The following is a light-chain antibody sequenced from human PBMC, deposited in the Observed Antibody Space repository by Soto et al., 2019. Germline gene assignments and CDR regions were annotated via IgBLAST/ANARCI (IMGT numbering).Light chain of an antibody. V-gene: IGKV1D-12*01. J-gene: IGKJ5*01. Sequence: DIPMTQSPSSVSAAVGERVTITCRASQVMSSWLAWYQQKPGKAPKLLIFAASTLQSGVPSRFSGSGSRTDFTLTITSLQPEDIGTYYCQQTDTLPSTFGQGTRLEIK. CDR1: QVMSSW. CDR3: QQTDTLPST. CDR2: AAS.